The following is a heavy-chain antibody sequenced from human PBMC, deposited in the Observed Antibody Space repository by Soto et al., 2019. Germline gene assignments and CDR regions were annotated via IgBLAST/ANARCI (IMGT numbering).Heavy chain of an antibody. Sequence: QVQLQESGPGLVKPSGTLSLTCAVSGGSISSSNWWSWVRQPPGKGLAWIGEIYHSGSTNYNPSLKSRVTIAVDKSKNQFSLKLSSVTAADTAVYYCARSIVVVVAATGWFEAWGQGTLVTVSS. J-gene: IGHJ5*02. CDR2: IYHSGST. D-gene: IGHD2-15*01. CDR1: GGSISSSNW. V-gene: IGHV4-4*02. CDR3: ARSIVVVVAATGWFEA.